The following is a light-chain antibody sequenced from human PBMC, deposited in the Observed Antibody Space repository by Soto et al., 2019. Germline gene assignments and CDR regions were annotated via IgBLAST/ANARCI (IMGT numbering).Light chain of an antibody. V-gene: IGLV2-14*01. CDR2: EVS. J-gene: IGLJ1*01. Sequence: QSALTQPASVAGSPGQSITISCTGTSSDVGNYKYVSWYQQHPGKDPKVRIYEVSNRPSGVSNRYSGSKSGNTASLTISGLQAEDETDYYCFSYTSSGTYVFGTGTKVTVL. CDR3: FSYTSSGTYV. CDR1: SSDVGNYKY.